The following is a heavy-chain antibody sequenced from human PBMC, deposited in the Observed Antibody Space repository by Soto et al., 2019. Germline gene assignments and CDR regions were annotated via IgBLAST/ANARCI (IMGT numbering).Heavy chain of an antibody. J-gene: IGHJ4*02. Sequence: SEPLSLTCTVSGGSVSSGYNYWSWIRQSPGKGLEWIGYISGSGSTGYNPSLKNRLTMSVDRSQNQFTLRLTSVTAADTAVYFCATESGSTYGYFDYWGQGTQVTVSS. CDR1: GGSVSSGYNY. V-gene: IGHV4-30-4*01. D-gene: IGHD5-18*01. CDR3: ATESGSTYGYFDY. CDR2: ISGSGST.